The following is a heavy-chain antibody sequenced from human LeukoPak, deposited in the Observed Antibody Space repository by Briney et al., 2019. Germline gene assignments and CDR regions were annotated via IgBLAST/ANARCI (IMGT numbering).Heavy chain of an antibody. CDR1: GQSIINNYY. D-gene: IGHD6-25*01. CDR2: THHSGNRFESGST. V-gene: IGHV4-38-2*02. CDR3: ARNASSGFFNA. J-gene: IGHJ1*01. Sequence: SETLSLTCTVSGQSIINNYYWGWIRQSPGKGLEWIGSTHHSGNRFESGSTHYNPSLRSRVTVSADTSKNEFSLTLRSVTAADTAVYFCARNASSGFFNAWGRGTLVTVSS.